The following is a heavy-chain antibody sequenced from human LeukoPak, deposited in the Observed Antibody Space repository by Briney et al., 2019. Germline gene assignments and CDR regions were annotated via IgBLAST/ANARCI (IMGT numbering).Heavy chain of an antibody. CDR3: AKDAPDIVVVPAAIGKXYYXXYMDV. CDR2: ISSSSSYI. Sequence: GGSLRLSCAASGFTFSSYSMNWVRQAPGKGLEWVSSISSSSSYIYYADSVKGRFTISRDNSKNTLYLQMNSLRAEDTAVYYCAKDAPDIVVVPAAIGKXYYXXYMDV. J-gene: IGHJ6*03. CDR1: GFTFSSYS. D-gene: IGHD2-2*02. V-gene: IGHV3-21*01.